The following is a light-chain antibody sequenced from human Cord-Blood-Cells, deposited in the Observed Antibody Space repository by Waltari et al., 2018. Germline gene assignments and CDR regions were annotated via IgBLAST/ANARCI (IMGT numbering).Light chain of an antibody. CDR3: QQSYSTRWT. J-gene: IGKJ1*01. V-gene: IGKV1-39*01. CDR2: AAS. CDR1: QSISSY. Sequence: DIQMTQSPSSLSASVGYRVTITCRASQSISSYLNWDQQKPGKAPKLLIYAASSLQSGVPSRFSGSGSGTDFTLTISSLKPEDFATYYCQQSYSTRWTFGQGTKVEIK.